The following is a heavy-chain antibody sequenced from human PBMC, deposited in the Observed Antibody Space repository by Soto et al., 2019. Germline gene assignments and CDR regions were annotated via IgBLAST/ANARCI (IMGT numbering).Heavy chain of an antibody. J-gene: IGHJ4*02. Sequence: GGSLRLSCSASGFTFSNYDMVWVRQAPGKGLEYVSGISKKGNNIYYAASVKGRFTISRDTFKDTLFLQMNSLRAEDTAVYYCARPTYYYDSSGPPAYWGQGTLVTVSS. CDR2: ISKKGNNI. V-gene: IGHV3-64*04. CDR3: ARPTYYYDSSGPPAY. D-gene: IGHD3-22*01. CDR1: GFTFSNYD.